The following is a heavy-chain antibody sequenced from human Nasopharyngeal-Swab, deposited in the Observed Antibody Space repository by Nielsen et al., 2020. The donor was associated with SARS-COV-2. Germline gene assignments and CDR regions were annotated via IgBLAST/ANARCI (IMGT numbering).Heavy chain of an antibody. CDR3: ARDRGYGSGSYRPYYGMDV. V-gene: IGHV1-2*06. CDR1: GYTFTGYY. CDR2: INPNSGGT. Sequence: ASVKVSCKASGYTFTGYYMHWVRQAPGQGLEWMGRINPNSGGTNYAQKFQGRVTVTRDTSISTAHMELSRLRSDDTAVYYCARDRGYGSGSYRPYYGMDVWGQGTTVTVSS. J-gene: IGHJ6*02. D-gene: IGHD3-10*01.